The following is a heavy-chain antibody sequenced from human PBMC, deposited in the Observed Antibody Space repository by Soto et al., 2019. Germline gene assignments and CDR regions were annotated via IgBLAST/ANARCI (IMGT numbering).Heavy chain of an antibody. CDR2: IYTSGST. CDR1: GGSISSYY. J-gene: IGHJ6*02. Sequence: TSETLSLTCTVSGGSISSYYWSWIRQPAGKGLEWIGRIYTSGSTNYNPSLKSRVTMSVGTSKNQFSLKLSSVTAADTAVYYCAYSTRFWSGYPYSMDVWGQGTTVTVSS. V-gene: IGHV4-4*07. CDR3: AYSTRFWSGYPYSMDV. D-gene: IGHD3-3*01.